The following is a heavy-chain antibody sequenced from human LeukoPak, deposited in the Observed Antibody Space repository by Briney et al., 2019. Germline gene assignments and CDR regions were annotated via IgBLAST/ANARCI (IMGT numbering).Heavy chain of an antibody. V-gene: IGHV1-69*05. D-gene: IGHD1-26*01. CDR2: IIPIFGTA. J-gene: IGHJ4*02. CDR3: ARLGQQVGATRDY. CDR1: GYTFTSYD. Sequence: SVKVSRKASGYTFTSYDISWVRQAPGQGLEWMGRIIPIFGTANYAQKFQGRVTITTDESTSTAYMELSSLRSEDTAVYYCARLGQQVGATRDYWGQGTLVTVSS.